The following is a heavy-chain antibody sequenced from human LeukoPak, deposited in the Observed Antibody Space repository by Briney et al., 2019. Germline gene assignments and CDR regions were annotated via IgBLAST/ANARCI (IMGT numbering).Heavy chain of an antibody. CDR2: IFTDGSTT. Sequence: PGGSLRLSCVASEFDFFSYGMQWVRQAPGKGLVWVSRIFTDGSTTSYADSVKGRFTISRDNAKNTLYLEMKSLRVEDTAVYYGARELPREVTLDSWGQGTLVTVSP. V-gene: IGHV3-74*01. D-gene: IGHD2-21*02. J-gene: IGHJ5*01. CDR3: ARELPREVTLDS. CDR1: EFDFFSYG.